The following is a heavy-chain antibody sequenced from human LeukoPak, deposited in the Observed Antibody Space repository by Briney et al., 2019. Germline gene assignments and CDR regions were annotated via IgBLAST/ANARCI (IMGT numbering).Heavy chain of an antibody. CDR1: GGSISSSTYY. D-gene: IGHD4-17*01. CDR3: ARGVMATVTTPTPSDY. J-gene: IGHJ4*02. Sequence: SETLFPTCTVSGGSISSSTYYWSWIRQPPGKGLEWIGEINHSGSTSYNPSLKSRVTISVDTSKNLFSLKLSSVTAADTAVYYCARGVMATVTTPTPSDYWGQGTLVTVSS. CDR2: INHSGST. V-gene: IGHV4-39*07.